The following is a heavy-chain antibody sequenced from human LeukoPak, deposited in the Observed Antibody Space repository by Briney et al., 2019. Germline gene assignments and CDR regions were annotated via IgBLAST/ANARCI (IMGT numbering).Heavy chain of an antibody. J-gene: IGHJ6*03. CDR2: IYPGDSDT. CDR3: ARLEYDILTGYYTPYYMDV. D-gene: IGHD3-9*01. Sequence: GESLKISCKGSGYSFTSYWIGWVRQMPAEDLEWMGIIYPGDSDTRYSPSFQGQVTISADKSISTAYLQWSSLKASDTAVYYCARLEYDILTGYYTPYYMDVWGKGTTVTVSS. CDR1: GYSFTSYW. V-gene: IGHV5-51*01.